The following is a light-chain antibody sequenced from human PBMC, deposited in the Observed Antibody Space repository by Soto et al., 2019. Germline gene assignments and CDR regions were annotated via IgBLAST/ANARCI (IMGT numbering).Light chain of an antibody. CDR1: SSDVGGYNY. CDR3: SSYSGTNYHYV. Sequence: LTQPPSASGSFGQSVTISCTGTSSDVGGYNYVSWYQQHPGKAPKLTIYEVSERPSGVPDRFSGSKSGNTASLTVSGLQADDEADYYCSSYSGTNYHYVFGTGTKVTVL. V-gene: IGLV2-8*01. J-gene: IGLJ1*01. CDR2: EVS.